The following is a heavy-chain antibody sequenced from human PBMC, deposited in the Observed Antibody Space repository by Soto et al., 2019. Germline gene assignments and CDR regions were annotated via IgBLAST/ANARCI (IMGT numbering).Heavy chain of an antibody. CDR1: GFTFSNNL. Sequence: EAQLVESGGDLVQPGGSLRLSCAASGFTFSNNLMHWVRQAPGKRLVWVSRINDDGSSTSYANSVKGRFTISRDNAKNTVSLQMNSLRAEDTAVYYCARHYASGTYSVDYWGQGTLVTVSS. V-gene: IGHV3-74*01. CDR3: ARHYASGTYSVDY. D-gene: IGHD3-10*01. CDR2: INDDGSST. J-gene: IGHJ4*02.